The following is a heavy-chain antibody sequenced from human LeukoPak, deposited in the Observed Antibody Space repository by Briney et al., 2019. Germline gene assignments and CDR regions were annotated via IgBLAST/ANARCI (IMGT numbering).Heavy chain of an antibody. Sequence: SETLSLTWTVSGGSLRSSTYYWGWIRQPPGKGLEWIGSIYYSGSTYYIPSLKSRLPISVDTSIKQLSLKLNSVTAADTAVYYCARLWLGERPPDVWGQGTTVTVSS. D-gene: IGHD3-10*01. V-gene: IGHV4-39*01. CDR3: ARLWLGERPPDV. CDR2: IYYSGST. CDR1: GGSLRSSTYY. J-gene: IGHJ6*01.